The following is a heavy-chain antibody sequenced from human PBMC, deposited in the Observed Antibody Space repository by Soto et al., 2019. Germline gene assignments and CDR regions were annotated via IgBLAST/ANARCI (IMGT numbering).Heavy chain of an antibody. J-gene: IGHJ4*02. D-gene: IGHD6-13*01. CDR3: AKDRGLAAYFDS. Sequence: QVQLVESGGGVVQPGRSLRLSCAASGFSFNNFDMHWVRQAPGKGLEWVAVISSAGNTKFYADSVTGRFTISRDNSKNTLYLQVSSLRAEDTAVYYCAKDRGLAAYFDSWGQGTQVTVSS. CDR1: GFSFNNFD. CDR2: ISSAGNTK. V-gene: IGHV3-30*18.